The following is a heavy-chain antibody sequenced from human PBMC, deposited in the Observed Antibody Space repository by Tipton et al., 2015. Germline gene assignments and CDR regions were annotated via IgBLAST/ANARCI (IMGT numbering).Heavy chain of an antibody. CDR1: GAFVSSGSYY. J-gene: IGHJ6*02. Sequence: TLSLTCTVSGAFVSSGSYYWTWIRQPPGKGLEWIGNIYYTGSTNYNPSLKSRVTISVDTSKNQFSLRLSSLTAADTAVYYRARVGFDFWSQNYYYGMDVWGQGTTVTVSS. CDR2: IYYTGST. CDR3: ARVGFDFWSQNYYYGMDV. D-gene: IGHD3-3*01. V-gene: IGHV4-61*01.